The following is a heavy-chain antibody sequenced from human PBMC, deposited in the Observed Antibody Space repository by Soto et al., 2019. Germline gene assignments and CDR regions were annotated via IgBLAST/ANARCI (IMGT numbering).Heavy chain of an antibody. V-gene: IGHV4-34*01. D-gene: IGHD1-1*01. CDR3: ARGRTIHGPYYYYYYYMDV. Sequence: PSETLSLTCAVYGGSFSGYCWSWIRQPPGKGLEWIGEINHSGSTNYNPSLKSRVTISVDTSKNQFSLKLSSVTAADTAVYYCARGRTIHGPYYYYYYYMDVWGKGTTVTVSS. J-gene: IGHJ6*03. CDR2: INHSGST. CDR1: GGSFSGYC.